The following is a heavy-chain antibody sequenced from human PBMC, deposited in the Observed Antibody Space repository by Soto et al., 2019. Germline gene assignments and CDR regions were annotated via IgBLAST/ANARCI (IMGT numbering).Heavy chain of an antibody. CDR2: IWYDGGNE. J-gene: IGHJ4*02. CDR3: ASGDFYGSGSGLDY. CDR1: GFTFSSYA. V-gene: IGHV3-33*01. D-gene: IGHD3-10*01. Sequence: QVQLVESGGGVVQPGRSLRLSCAASGFTFSSYAMHWVRQAPGKGLEWVALIWYDGGNEYYADSVKGRFTISRDNAKNMLYRQMSGRRAEDTAVYYCASGDFYGSGSGLDYWGQGTLVTVSS.